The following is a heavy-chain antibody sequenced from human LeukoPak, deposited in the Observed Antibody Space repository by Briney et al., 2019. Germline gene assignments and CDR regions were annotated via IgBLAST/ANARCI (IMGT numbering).Heavy chain of an antibody. CDR1: GGFLSNYY. CDR3: ARGGDGLDY. Sequence: SETLSLTCTVSGGFLSNYYWSWIRQPPGKGLEWIGYIYYSGSTYYNPSLKSRVTTSVDTSKNQFSLKLSSVTAADTAVYYCARGGDGLDYWGQGTLVTVSS. CDR2: IYYSGST. D-gene: IGHD5-24*01. J-gene: IGHJ4*02. V-gene: IGHV4-30-4*08.